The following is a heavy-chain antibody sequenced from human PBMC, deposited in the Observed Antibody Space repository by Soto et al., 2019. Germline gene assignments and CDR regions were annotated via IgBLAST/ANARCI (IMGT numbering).Heavy chain of an antibody. CDR1: GFTFGNYA. J-gene: IGHJ4*02. V-gene: IGHV3-23*01. CDR3: ATVHNTSRSFDY. Sequence: PGGSLRLSCEASGFTFGNYAMTWVRQGPGRGLEWVSTTGATGRTTYYADSVKGRFTVSRDNSKNTLDLQMSNLRAEDTAVYYCATVHNTSRSFDYWGQGTLVTVSS. CDR2: TGATGRTT. D-gene: IGHD1-20*01.